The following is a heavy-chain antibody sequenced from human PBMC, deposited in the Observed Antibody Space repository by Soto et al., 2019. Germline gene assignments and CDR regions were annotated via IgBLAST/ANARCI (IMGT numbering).Heavy chain of an antibody. CDR1: GFTFSSYA. V-gene: IGHV3-30-3*01. CDR3: AREYFFDSSGNPPH. J-gene: IGHJ1*01. D-gene: IGHD3-22*01. CDR2: ISSDGTIK. Sequence: QVQLVESGGGVVQPGRSLRLSCAASGFTFSSYAMHWVRQAPGKGLEWVAVISSDGTIKYYADSVKGRFTISRDNSQNTLYLQMNSLRVEDTAVYYCAREYFFDSSGNPPHWGQGTLVTVSS.